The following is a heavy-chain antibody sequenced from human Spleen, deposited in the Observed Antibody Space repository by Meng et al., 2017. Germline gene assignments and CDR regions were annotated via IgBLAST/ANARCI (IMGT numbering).Heavy chain of an antibody. CDR2: ISGSGDT. CDR3: AKDQRSGPSGRFLEYLFSLES. V-gene: IGHV3-23*01. Sequence: GESLKISCAASGFTFDNYALTWVRQAPGKGLEWVSVISGSGDTYYAGSLKARFTISRDNSKNTLSLQMRNLRAEDTALYYCAKDQRSGPSGRFLEYLFSLESWGRGTLVTVSS. J-gene: IGHJ4*02. CDR1: GFTFDNYA. D-gene: IGHD3-3*01.